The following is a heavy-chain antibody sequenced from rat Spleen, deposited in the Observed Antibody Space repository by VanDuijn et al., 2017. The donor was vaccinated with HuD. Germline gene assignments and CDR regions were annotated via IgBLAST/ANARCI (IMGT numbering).Heavy chain of an antibody. CDR3: AIHGGLRNWFDS. V-gene: IGHV5S13*01. J-gene: IGHJ3*01. CDR2: ISTGADNT. CDR1: GFTFSNHD. D-gene: IGHD1-11*01. Sequence: EVQLVESGGGLMQPGRSLKLSCAASGFTFSNHDMAWVRQAPTKGLEWIASISTGADNTYYRDSVKGRFTVSRDDANNTHYLQMDSLRSEDTATYYCAIHGGLRNWFDSWGQGTLVTVSS.